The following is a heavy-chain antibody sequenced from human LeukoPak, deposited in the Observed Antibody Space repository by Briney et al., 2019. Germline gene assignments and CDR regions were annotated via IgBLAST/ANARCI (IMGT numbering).Heavy chain of an antibody. J-gene: IGHJ4*02. D-gene: IGHD2-15*01. V-gene: IGHV4-39*01. Sequence: PSETLSLTCIVSGGSISSGGHYWGWIRQPPGKGLEWIGSIYYSGSTYYNPSLNSRVTIFIDMSKNQFSLKLSSVTATDTAVYYRARLVCGGGSRPAEFDYWGQGTLVTVSS. CDR3: ARLVCGGGSRPAEFDY. CDR1: GGSISSGGHY. CDR2: IYYSGST.